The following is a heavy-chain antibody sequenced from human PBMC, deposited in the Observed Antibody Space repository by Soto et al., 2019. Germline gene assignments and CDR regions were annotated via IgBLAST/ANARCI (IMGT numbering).Heavy chain of an antibody. CDR3: ATESIVGATRRFDP. D-gene: IGHD1-26*01. V-gene: IGHV1-24*01. Sequence: ASVKVSCKVSGYTLTELPMHWVRQAPGKGLEWMGGFDPEDGETIYAQKFQDRVTMTEDTSTDTAYMELSSLRSEDTAVYYCATESIVGATRRFDPWGQGTLVTVSS. J-gene: IGHJ5*02. CDR2: FDPEDGET. CDR1: GYTLTELP.